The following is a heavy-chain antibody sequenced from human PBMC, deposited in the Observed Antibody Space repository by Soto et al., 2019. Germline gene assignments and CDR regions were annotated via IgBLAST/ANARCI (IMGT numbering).Heavy chain of an antibody. D-gene: IGHD3-9*01. V-gene: IGHV5-51*01. CDR2: IYPGDSDT. CDR3: ARQGAYDILTGYYMSDWFDP. Sequence: GESLKISCRVSGYTFASYWIGWVRQMPGKGLEWMGIIYPGDSDTRYSPSFRGQVTISADKSISAAYLQWSSLKASDTAMYYCARQGAYDILTGYYMSDWFDPWGQGTLVTVSS. J-gene: IGHJ5*02. CDR1: GYTFASYW.